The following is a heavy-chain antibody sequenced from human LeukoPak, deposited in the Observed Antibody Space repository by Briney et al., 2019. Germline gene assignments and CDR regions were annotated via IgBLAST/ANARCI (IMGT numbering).Heavy chain of an antibody. CDR2: ISSSSSYI. J-gene: IGHJ6*02. Sequence: GGSLRLSCAASGFTFSSYSMNWVRQAPGTGLEWVSCISSSSSYIYYAESVKGRFTISRDNAKNSLYLRMNSLRAEDTAVYYCARGFGELSEGYGMDVWGQGTTVTVSS. D-gene: IGHD3-10*01. V-gene: IGHV3-21*01. CDR1: GFTFSSYS. CDR3: ARGFGELSEGYGMDV.